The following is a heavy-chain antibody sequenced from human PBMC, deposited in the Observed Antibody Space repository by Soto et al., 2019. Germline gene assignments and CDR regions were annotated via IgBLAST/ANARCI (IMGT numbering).Heavy chain of an antibody. CDR3: ARDPNVYSRSSFGDY. J-gene: IGHJ4*02. Sequence: ASVKVSCKASSNTFSGYGFNWVRQAPGQGLEWMGWISTYNGKADYAQNFQGRITMTTDTSMSTVYMELSSLRSDDTAVYYCARDPNVYSRSSFGDYWGQGTLVTVSS. CDR1: SNTFSGYG. CDR2: ISTYNGKA. D-gene: IGHD6-6*01. V-gene: IGHV1-18*01.